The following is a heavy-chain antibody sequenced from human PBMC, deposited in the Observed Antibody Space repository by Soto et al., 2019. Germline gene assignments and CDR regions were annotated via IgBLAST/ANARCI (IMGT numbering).Heavy chain of an antibody. D-gene: IGHD3-10*01. V-gene: IGHV3-30*03. J-gene: IGHJ5*02. Sequence: GGSLRLSCAASGFSFRSYAMHWVRQAPGKGLEWVAAISSDGSNEYNAESVKGRFTMSRDNSKNALFLQVNNLRAEDTAVYYCARGEFTMVRGVMGSWGQGTLVTVSS. CDR2: ISSDGSNE. CDR3: ARGEFTMVRGVMGS. CDR1: GFSFRSYA.